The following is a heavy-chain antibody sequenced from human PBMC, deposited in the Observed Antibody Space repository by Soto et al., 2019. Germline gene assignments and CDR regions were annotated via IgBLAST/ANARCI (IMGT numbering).Heavy chain of an antibody. CDR1: GYTFTSYW. V-gene: IGHV5-51*03. J-gene: IGHJ6*02. Sequence: GESLKISCKASGYTFTSYWIAWVRQMPGKGLESMGIIYPGDSDARYSPSFQGQVTISADKSISTAYLQWSSLKASDTAMYYCARETGLYSSSWYNYYYGMDVWGQGTTVTVSS. CDR2: IYPGDSDA. D-gene: IGHD6-13*01. CDR3: ARETGLYSSSWYNYYYGMDV.